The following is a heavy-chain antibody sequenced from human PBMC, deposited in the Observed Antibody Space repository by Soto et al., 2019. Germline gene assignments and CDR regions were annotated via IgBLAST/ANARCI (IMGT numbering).Heavy chain of an antibody. CDR1: GFTFSSYG. CDR3: ARVRYSSSFFDY. CDR2: IWYDGSNK. D-gene: IGHD6-6*01. J-gene: IGHJ4*02. Sequence: GGSLRLSCAASGFTFSSYGMHWVRQAPGKGLEWVAVIWYDGSNKYYADSVKGRFTISRDNSKNTLYLQMNSLRAEDTAVYYCARVRYSSSFFDYWGQGTLVTSPQ. V-gene: IGHV3-33*01.